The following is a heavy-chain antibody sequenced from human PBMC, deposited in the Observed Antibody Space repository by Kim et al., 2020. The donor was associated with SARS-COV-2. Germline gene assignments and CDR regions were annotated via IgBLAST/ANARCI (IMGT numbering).Heavy chain of an antibody. J-gene: IGHJ6*02. Sequence: GGSLRLSCAASGFNFGDYAMHWVRQRPGKGLEWVSGLSWNGASIAYADSVRGRFSVSRDNAKSSLYLQLNSLRREDTALYYCARAKGTGWGRYYFYGMDVWGQGTTVTVS. CDR1: GFNFGDYA. CDR3: ARAKGTGWGRYYFYGMDV. D-gene: IGHD3-3*01. V-gene: IGHV3-9*01. CDR2: LSWNGASI.